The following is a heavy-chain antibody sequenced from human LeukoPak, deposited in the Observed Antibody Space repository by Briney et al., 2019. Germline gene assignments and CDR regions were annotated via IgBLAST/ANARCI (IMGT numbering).Heavy chain of an antibody. J-gene: IGHJ3*02. V-gene: IGHV3-21*01. CDR2: ISTSSSYI. CDR1: GFIFSNYA. D-gene: IGHD3-16*01. CDR3: VRDTFSPDAFDI. Sequence: GGSLRLSCAASGFIFSNYAMSWVRQAPGKGLEWVSSISTSSSYIYSADSVKGRFTISRDNAKNSLYLQMNSLRAEDTAVYYCVRDTFSPDAFDIWGQGTMVTVSS.